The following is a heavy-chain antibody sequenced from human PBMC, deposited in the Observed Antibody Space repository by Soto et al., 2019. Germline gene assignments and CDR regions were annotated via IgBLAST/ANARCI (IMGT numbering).Heavy chain of an antibody. CDR3: AHSRCGCDCLQYYSSHYYYGMDV. Sequence: QITLKESGPTLVKPTQTLTLTCTFSGFSLSNSGVGVGWIRQPPGKALEWLALLYWDDDKRYSPSLKSRLTITKDTSKNHVVLTMTNMDPVDTATYYCAHSRCGCDCLQYYSSHYYYGMDVWVQGTTVTVSS. V-gene: IGHV2-5*02. CDR2: LYWDDDK. J-gene: IGHJ6*02. CDR1: GFSLSNSGVG. D-gene: IGHD2-21*02.